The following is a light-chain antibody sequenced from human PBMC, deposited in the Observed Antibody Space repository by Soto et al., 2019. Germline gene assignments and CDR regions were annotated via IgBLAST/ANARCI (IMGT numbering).Light chain of an antibody. CDR1: SSDVGGYNY. CDR3: SSYTSSNTLV. J-gene: IGLJ2*01. CDR2: DVS. Sequence: QSALTQPASVSGSPGQSITISCTGTSSDVGGYNYVSWYQQYPGKAPKIMVYDVSYRPSGISNRFSGSNSGNTASLTISGLQAEDEAHYYCSSYTSSNTLVFGGGTQLTGL. V-gene: IGLV2-14*01.